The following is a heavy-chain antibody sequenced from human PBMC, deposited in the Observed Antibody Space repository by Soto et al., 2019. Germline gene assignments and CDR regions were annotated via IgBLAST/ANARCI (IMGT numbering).Heavy chain of an antibody. J-gene: IGHJ4*02. Sequence: PSETLSLTCTVSGGSVTTGSYYWSWIRQPPGKGLEWIGYIYYSGSTNCNPSLKSRVTISVDTSKNQFSLKLRSVTAADTAVYYCANYPTTVTSDYWGQGTLVTVSS. D-gene: IGHD4-17*01. CDR1: GGSVTTGSYY. CDR3: ANYPTTVTSDY. V-gene: IGHV4-61*01. CDR2: IYYSGST.